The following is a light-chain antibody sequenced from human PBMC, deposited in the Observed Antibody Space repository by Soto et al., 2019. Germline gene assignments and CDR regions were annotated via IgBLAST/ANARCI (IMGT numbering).Light chain of an antibody. Sequence: QSVLTQPPSVSGAPGQRVTISCTGSSSNIGAGYDVHWYQQLPGTAPKLLIYGNNNRPSGVPDRFSGSKSGTSASLAITGLQAEDETYYYCQSYDSSLSGVVFGGGTKLTV. J-gene: IGLJ2*01. V-gene: IGLV1-40*01. CDR2: GNN. CDR3: QSYDSSLSGVV. CDR1: SSNIGAGYD.